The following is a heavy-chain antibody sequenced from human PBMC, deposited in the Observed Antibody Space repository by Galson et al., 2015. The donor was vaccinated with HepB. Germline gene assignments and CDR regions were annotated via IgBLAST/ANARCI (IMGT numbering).Heavy chain of an antibody. D-gene: IGHD6-13*01. Sequence: SLRLYCAGPAFTYSTYWMGWARQAPGKGLEWVANIRGDGGEKYYVDSVRGRFTISRDNARNSLYLQMNSLRAEDTAVYYCARGRSHAYWGQGTLVTVSS. CDR1: AFTYSTYW. CDR3: ARGRSHAY. J-gene: IGHJ4*02. V-gene: IGHV3-7*03. CDR2: IRGDGGEK.